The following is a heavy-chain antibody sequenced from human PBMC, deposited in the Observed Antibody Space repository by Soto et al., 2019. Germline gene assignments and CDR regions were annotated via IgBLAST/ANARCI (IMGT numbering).Heavy chain of an antibody. J-gene: IGHJ5*02. CDR2: IYYSGST. D-gene: IGHD6-13*01. V-gene: IGHV4-39*01. CDR3: ARPRYSSSYNWFDP. CDR1: GGSISSSSYY. Sequence: QLQLQESGPGLVKPSETLSLTCTVSGGSISSSSYYWGWIRQPPGKGLEWIGSIYYSGSTYYNPSLKSRVTISVDTSKNQFSLKLSSVTAADTAVYYCARPRYSSSYNWFDPWGQGTLVTVSS.